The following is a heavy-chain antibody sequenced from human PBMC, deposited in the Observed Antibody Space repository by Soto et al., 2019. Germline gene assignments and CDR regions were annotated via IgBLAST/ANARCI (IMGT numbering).Heavy chain of an antibody. J-gene: IGHJ6*02. CDR3: ASGDCGGDCYPYYCCGMDV. CDR1: GGSISSGGYY. V-gene: IGHV4-31*03. Sequence: QVQLQESGPGLVKPSQTLSLTCTVSGGSISSGGYYWSWIRQHPGKGLEWIGYIYYSGSTSYNPSLKGRVTISVDTSKSQFSLKLSSVTAADTAVYYCASGDCGGDCYPYYCCGMDVWGQGTTVTVSS. CDR2: IYYSGST. D-gene: IGHD2-21*02.